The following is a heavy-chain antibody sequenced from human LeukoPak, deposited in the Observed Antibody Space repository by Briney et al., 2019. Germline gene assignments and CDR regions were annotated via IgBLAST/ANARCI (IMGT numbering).Heavy chain of an antibody. Sequence: GASVKVSCKASGYTFTSYDINWVRQATGQGLEWMGWMNPNSGNTGYAQKFQGRVTMTRNTSISTAYMELSSLRSEDTAVYYCARGLKLAAAGRTYYYYMDVWGKGTTVTISS. CDR2: MNPNSGNT. CDR3: ARGLKLAAAGRTYYYYMDV. D-gene: IGHD6-13*01. J-gene: IGHJ6*03. CDR1: GYTFTSYD. V-gene: IGHV1-8*01.